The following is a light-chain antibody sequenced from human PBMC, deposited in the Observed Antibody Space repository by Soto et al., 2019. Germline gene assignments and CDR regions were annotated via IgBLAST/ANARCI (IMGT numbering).Light chain of an antibody. CDR1: QSISSW. CDR2: KAS. J-gene: IGKJ1*01. V-gene: IGKV1-5*03. Sequence: DIQMTQSPSTLSAYVGYTVTITCRASQSISSWLAWYQQKPGKAPKLLIYKASSLESGVPSRFSGSGSGTEFTLTIRSLQPDDFATYYCQQYSTYTPRTFGQGTKVDI. CDR3: QQYSTYTPRT.